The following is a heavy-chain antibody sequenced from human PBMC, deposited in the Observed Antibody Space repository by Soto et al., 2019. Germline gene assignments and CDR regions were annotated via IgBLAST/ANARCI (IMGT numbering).Heavy chain of an antibody. CDR1: GDSINSYY. D-gene: IGHD6-19*01. Sequence: SETLSLTCTVPGDSINSYYWSWIRQPPGKGLEWIGYIYSSGSADSNPSLKSRVTISVDTSKNQFSLKLYSVTAADTAVYYCARSMEQWLVRPFDSWGQGALVT. CDR2: IYSSGSA. V-gene: IGHV4-59*01. J-gene: IGHJ4*02. CDR3: ARSMEQWLVRPFDS.